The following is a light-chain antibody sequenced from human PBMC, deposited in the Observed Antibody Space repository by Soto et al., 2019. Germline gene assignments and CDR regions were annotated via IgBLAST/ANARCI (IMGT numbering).Light chain of an antibody. CDR3: QQRSNWPRGT. CDR2: DAS. J-gene: IGKJ2*01. V-gene: IGKV3-11*01. Sequence: EIVLTQSPATLSSSTGERATLSCRASQSVSSYLAWYQQKPGQAPRLLIYDASNRATGIPARFSGSGSGTDFTLTISSLEPEDFAVYYCQQRSNWPRGTFGQGTKLEIK. CDR1: QSVSSY.